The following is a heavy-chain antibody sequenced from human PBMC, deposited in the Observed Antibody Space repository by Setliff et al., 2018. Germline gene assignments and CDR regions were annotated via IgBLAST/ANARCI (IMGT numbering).Heavy chain of an antibody. CDR2: INPNSGGT. J-gene: IGHJ4*02. V-gene: IGHV1-2*04. CDR1: GYTFTGYY. CDR3: ARGSNGGLGATPYYFDY. D-gene: IGHD1-26*01. Sequence: ASVKVSCKASGYTFTGYYMHWVRQAPGQGLEWMGWINPNSGGTNYAQKFQGWVTMTRDTSISTAYMELSRLRSEDTAVYYCARGSNGGLGATPYYFDYWGQGTLVTVSS.